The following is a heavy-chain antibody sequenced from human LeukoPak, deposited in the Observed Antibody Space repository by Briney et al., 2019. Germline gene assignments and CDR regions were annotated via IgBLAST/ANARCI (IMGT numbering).Heavy chain of an antibody. J-gene: IGHJ4*01. V-gene: IGHV4-59*01. CDR2: IYYSGST. CDR3: ASVYVDTAMVFDY. D-gene: IGHD5-18*01. CDR1: GGSISSYY. Sequence: PSETLSLTCTVFGGSISSYYWSWIRQPPGKGLEWIGYIYYSGSTNYNPSLKSRVTISVDTSKNQFSLKLSSVTAADTAVYYCASVYVDTAMVFDYWGXGTLVTVSS.